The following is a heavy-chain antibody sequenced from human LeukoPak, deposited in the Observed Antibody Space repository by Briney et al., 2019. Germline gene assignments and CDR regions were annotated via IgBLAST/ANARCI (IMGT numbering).Heavy chain of an antibody. J-gene: IGHJ4*02. V-gene: IGHV1-18*01. CDR1: GYTFTSYA. CDR3: ARDLRIAVAGPFDY. D-gene: IGHD6-19*01. Sequence: ASVKVSCKXSGYTFTSYAISWVRQAPRQGLEWMGWISAYNGNTNNAQKLQGRVTMTTDTSTSTAYMELRSLRSDDTAVYYCARDLRIAVAGPFDYWGQGTLVTVSS. CDR2: ISAYNGNT.